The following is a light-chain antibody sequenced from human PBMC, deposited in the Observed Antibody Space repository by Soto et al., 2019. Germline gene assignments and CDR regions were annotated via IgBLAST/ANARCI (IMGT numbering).Light chain of an antibody. CDR2: GAS. V-gene: IGKV3D-15*01. Sequence: EIVLTPSPATLSLSPVERATLSCRASQFVSSNLAWYQQKPGQAPRLLIYGASTRATGIPARFSGSGSGTEFTLTISNLQSEDFAVYFCQQYHNWPPITFGQGTRLEIK. CDR3: QQYHNWPPIT. CDR1: QFVSSN. J-gene: IGKJ5*01.